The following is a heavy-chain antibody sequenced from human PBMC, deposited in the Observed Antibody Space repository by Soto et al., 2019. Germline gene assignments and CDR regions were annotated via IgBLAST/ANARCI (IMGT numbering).Heavy chain of an antibody. D-gene: IGHD6-19*01. Sequence: QVQLVESGGGVVQPGRSLRLSCAASGFTFSSYGMHWVHQAPGKGLEWVAVISYDGSNKYYADSVKGRFTISRDNSKNTLYLQMNSLRAEDTAVYYCAKGRAVAGPADLYYFDYWGQGTLVTVSS. J-gene: IGHJ4*02. CDR1: GFTFSSYG. CDR2: ISYDGSNK. CDR3: AKGRAVAGPADLYYFDY. V-gene: IGHV3-30*18.